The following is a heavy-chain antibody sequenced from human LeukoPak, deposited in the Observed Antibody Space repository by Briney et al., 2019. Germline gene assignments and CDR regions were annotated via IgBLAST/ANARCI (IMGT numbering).Heavy chain of an antibody. CDR3: ARHDALYYYYGSGRVSYFAY. CDR1: GGSINSNTYF. J-gene: IGHJ4*02. Sequence: SETLSLTCTVSGGSINSNTYFWGWIRQPPGKGLEWIGSTYYSGSTYYNPSLKSRVTISADTSKNQFSLKLSSVTAADTAVYYCARHDALYYYYGSGRVSYFAYWGQGTLVTVSS. V-gene: IGHV4-39*01. CDR2: TYYSGST. D-gene: IGHD3-10*01.